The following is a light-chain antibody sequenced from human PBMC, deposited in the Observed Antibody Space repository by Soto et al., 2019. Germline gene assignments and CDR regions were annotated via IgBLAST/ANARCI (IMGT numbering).Light chain of an antibody. CDR3: SSYAGSPVV. Sequence: QSALTQPPSASGSPGQSVTISCTGTSSDVGGYNYVSWYQQHPGKAPKLMIYEVSKRPSGVPDRFSGSKSGNTASLTVSGLRAEDEADYYCSSYAGSPVVFGGGTQLTVL. CDR2: EVS. V-gene: IGLV2-8*01. J-gene: IGLJ2*01. CDR1: SSDVGGYNY.